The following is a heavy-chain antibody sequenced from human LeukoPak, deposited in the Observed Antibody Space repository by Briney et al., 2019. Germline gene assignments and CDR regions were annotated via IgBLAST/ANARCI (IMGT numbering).Heavy chain of an antibody. CDR2: IYYSGST. CDR3: ARDSRAMVRGGGFDY. CDR1: GXSISSYY. J-gene: IGHJ4*02. Sequence: KTSETPSLTCTVSGXSISSYYWSWIRQPPGKGLEWIGYIYYSGSTNYNPSLKSRVTISVDTSKNQFSLKLSSVTAVDTALYYCARDSRAMVRGGGFDYWGQGTLVTVSS. V-gene: IGHV4-59*01. D-gene: IGHD3-10*01.